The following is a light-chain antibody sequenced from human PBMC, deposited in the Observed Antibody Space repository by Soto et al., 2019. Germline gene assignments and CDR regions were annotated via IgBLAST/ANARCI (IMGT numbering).Light chain of an antibody. V-gene: IGKV3-20*01. J-gene: IGKJ3*01. CDR1: QVVSDGY. CDR3: QQYGRSLQT. Sequence: ELVLTQSPGTLYLSPGEGATLSCRASQVVSDGYLAWFQKKPGQAPRLLIHAAFYRASGIPNRFSGRGSGTDFTLTIDRLEPEDFAVYYCQQYGRSLQTFGPVTKV. CDR2: AAF.